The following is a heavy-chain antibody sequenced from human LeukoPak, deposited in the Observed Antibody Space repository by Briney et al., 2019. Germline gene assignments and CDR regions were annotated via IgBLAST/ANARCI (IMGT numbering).Heavy chain of an antibody. D-gene: IGHD2-21*02. CDR1: GGAICSYY. V-gene: IGHV4-4*09. CDR3: ARQGDVVVTAIDAFDI. Sequence: SETLSLTCTVSGGAICSYYWSWIRQPPGKGLEWIGYIYTSGSTNYNPSLKSRVTISVDTSKNQFSLKLSSVTAADTAVYYCARQGDVVVTAIDAFDIWGQGTMVTVSS. J-gene: IGHJ3*02. CDR2: IYTSGST.